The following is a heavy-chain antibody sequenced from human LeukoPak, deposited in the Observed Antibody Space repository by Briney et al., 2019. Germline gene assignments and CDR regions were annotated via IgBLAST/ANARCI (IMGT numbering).Heavy chain of an antibody. CDR1: GFTFSSYW. D-gene: IGHD6-19*01. J-gene: IGHJ6*03. Sequence: GGSLRLSCAASGFTFSSYWMSWVRQAPGKGLEWVSYSSSSNSTIYYTDSVKGRFTISRDNAKNSLYLQMNSLRAEDTAVYYRARASSGYYYYYYMDVWGKGTTVTVSS. V-gene: IGHV3-48*01. CDR2: SSSSNSTI. CDR3: ARASSGYYYYYYMDV.